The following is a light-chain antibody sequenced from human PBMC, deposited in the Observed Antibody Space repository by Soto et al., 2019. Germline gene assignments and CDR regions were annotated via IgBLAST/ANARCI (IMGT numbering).Light chain of an antibody. CDR3: ATWDSSLSGGV. V-gene: IGLV1-51*02. J-gene: IGLJ1*01. Sequence: QAVLTQSPSVSAAPGQRVTISCSGSSSNIENNYVSWYRQLPGTAPNLLIYEDNKRPSGIPDRFSGSKSGTSATLGITGLETGDEADYYCATWDSSLSGGVFGTGTKLTVL. CDR1: SSNIENNY. CDR2: EDN.